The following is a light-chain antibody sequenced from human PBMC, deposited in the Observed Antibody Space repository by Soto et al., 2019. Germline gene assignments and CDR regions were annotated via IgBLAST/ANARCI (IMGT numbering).Light chain of an antibody. Sequence: QSALTHPASVSGSPGQSITISCTGTSSDVGAYHYVSWYQQHPGKAPKLTIYDVTSRPSGVSNRFSGSKSGNTASLTISGLQAEDEADYYCTSYTTSSTYVVFGGGTKLTVL. CDR1: SSDVGAYHY. CDR3: TSYTTSSTYVV. CDR2: DVT. V-gene: IGLV2-14*01. J-gene: IGLJ2*01.